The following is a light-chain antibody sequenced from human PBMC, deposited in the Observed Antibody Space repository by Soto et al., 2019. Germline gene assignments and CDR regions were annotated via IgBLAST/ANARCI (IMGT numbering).Light chain of an antibody. CDR2: GAS. Sequence: EIVLTQSPGTLSLSPGERATLSCRASQRVSSSYLAWYQQKPGQAPRLLIYGASSRATGIPDRFSGSGSGTDFTLTISRLEPEDFAVYYCQQYCSSPRYTFGQGTKLESK. CDR3: QQYCSSPRYT. CDR1: QRVSSSY. V-gene: IGKV3-20*01. J-gene: IGKJ2*01.